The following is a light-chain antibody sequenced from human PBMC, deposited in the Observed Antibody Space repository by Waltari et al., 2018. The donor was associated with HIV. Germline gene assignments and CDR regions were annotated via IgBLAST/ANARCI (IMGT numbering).Light chain of an antibody. V-gene: IGLV4-69*01. J-gene: IGLJ3*02. CDR2: VNSDGSH. CDR1: SGHSSYA. CDR3: QTWGSGIEV. Sequence: QRVLTQSPSASASLGASVKLTCTLSSGHSSYAIAWHQQQPEKGPRYLMKVNSDGSHNKGDGFPVRFSGSSSGAARYLTIPSLQSEDEADYYCQTWGSGIEVFGGGTKLTVL.